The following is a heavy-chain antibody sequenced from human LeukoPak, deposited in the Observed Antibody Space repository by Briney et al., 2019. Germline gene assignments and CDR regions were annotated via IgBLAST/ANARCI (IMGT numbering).Heavy chain of an antibody. CDR3: ARLGFEHQVFSEILH. CDR1: GFTFRAYW. Sequence: GGSLRLSCAASGFTFRAYWMHWVRQAPRKGLVWVSGINTYGSTTIYADSVKGRFTISRDNAKDTLYLQMNSLSAEDTAVYYCARLGFEHQVFSEILHWGQGTLVAVSS. J-gene: IGHJ4*02. D-gene: IGHD3-16*01. CDR2: INTYGSTT. V-gene: IGHV3-74*01.